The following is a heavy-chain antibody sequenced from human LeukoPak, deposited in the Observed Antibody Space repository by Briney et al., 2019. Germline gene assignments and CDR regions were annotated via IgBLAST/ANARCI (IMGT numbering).Heavy chain of an antibody. CDR1: GYIFTSYN. CDR3: ATENTAMEFDY. CDR2: SRAYNGKT. D-gene: IGHD5-18*01. V-gene: IGHV1-18*04. Sequence: ASVKLSCKASGYIFTSYNMYWVRHAPGQGLEWRGWSRAYNGKTNNAQKLHGRVTTTTDTSTTTAYTDLRSPRSDHPAAYYCATENTAMEFDYWGQGTLVTVSS. J-gene: IGHJ4*02.